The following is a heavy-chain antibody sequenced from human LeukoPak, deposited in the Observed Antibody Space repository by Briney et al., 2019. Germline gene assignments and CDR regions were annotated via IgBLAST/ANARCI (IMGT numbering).Heavy chain of an antibody. D-gene: IGHD1-14*01. Sequence: GGSLRLSCAASGFTFSSYGMHWVRQAPGKGLEWVAVISYDGSNKYYADSVKGRFTISRDNSKNTLYLQMNSLRAEDTAVYYCAKGNPAVYWGQGTLVTVPS. CDR3: AKGNPAVY. CDR2: ISYDGSNK. V-gene: IGHV3-30*18. CDR1: GFTFSSYG. J-gene: IGHJ4*02.